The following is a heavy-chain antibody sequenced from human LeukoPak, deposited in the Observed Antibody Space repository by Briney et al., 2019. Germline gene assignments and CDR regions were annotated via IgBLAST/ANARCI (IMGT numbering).Heavy chain of an antibody. J-gene: IGHJ4*02. CDR3: ARGLPVTASFYFDD. Sequence: PSETLSLTCTVSCGSINTYFWSWIRQTPGKGLEWIGYRHHSGSTDYNPSLKSRVTTSLDPSKSQFSLRLTSLTSADTAVYFCARGLPVTASFYFDDWGQGTLVTVSS. CDR1: CGSINTYF. D-gene: IGHD2-21*02. CDR2: RHHSGST. V-gene: IGHV4-59*01.